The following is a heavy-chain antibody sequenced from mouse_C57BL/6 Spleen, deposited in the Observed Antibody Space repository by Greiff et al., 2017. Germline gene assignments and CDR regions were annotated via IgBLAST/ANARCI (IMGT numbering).Heavy chain of an antibody. J-gene: IGHJ2*01. D-gene: IGHD3-3*01. CDR1: GYTFTDYN. CDR3: ARRDSYYFDY. Sequence: VQLQQSGPELVKPGASVKIPCKASGYTFTDYNMDWVKQSHGKSLEWIGDINPNNGGTIYNQKFKGKATLTVDKSSSTAYMELRSLTSEDTAVYYCARRDSYYFDYWGQGTTRTVSS. V-gene: IGHV1-18*01. CDR2: INPNNGGT.